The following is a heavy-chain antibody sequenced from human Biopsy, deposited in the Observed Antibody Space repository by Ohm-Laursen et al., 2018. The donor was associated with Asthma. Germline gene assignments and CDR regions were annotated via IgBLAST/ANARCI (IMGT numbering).Heavy chain of an antibody. CDR3: ARAYGGSFFSGAFDI. CDR1: GFTFRSYA. V-gene: IGHV3-53*01. D-gene: IGHD4-23*01. Sequence: GSLRLSCAASGFTFRSYAMHWVRQPPGKGLEWVSVIYSGGGTYYVDSVQGRVTISRDNSKNTLSLQMNSLRAEDTAVYYCARAYGGSFFSGAFDIWGQGTMVTVSS. J-gene: IGHJ3*02. CDR2: IYSGGGT.